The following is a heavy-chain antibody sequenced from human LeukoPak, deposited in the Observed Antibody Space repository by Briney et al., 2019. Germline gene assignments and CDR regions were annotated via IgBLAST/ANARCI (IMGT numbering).Heavy chain of an antibody. CDR1: GYTFSTYW. D-gene: IGHD3-10*01. J-gene: IGHJ4*02. V-gene: IGHV3-74*01. CDR3: TRDTFGARDS. Sequence: PGGSRRLSCAASGYTFSTYWMHSVRQGPGKGLVWVSRINEDGSSTSYADSVRGRFTISRDNAKNTLYLQMNSLRAEDTAVYYCTRDTFGARDSWGQGTLVTVSS. CDR2: INEDGSST.